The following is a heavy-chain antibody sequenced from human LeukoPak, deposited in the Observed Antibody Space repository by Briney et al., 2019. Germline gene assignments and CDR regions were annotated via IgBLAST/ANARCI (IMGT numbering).Heavy chain of an antibody. CDR1: GFTFSDYY. V-gene: IGHV3-11*04. D-gene: IGHD3-9*01. Sequence: GGSLRLSCAASGFTFSDYYMSWIRQAPGKGLEWVSYISSSGSTIYYADSVKGRFTISRDNAKNSLYLQMNSLRAEDTAVYYCARDQRNYDILTGYYEYYFDYWGQGTLVTVSS. CDR2: ISSSGSTI. J-gene: IGHJ4*02. CDR3: ARDQRNYDILTGYYEYYFDY.